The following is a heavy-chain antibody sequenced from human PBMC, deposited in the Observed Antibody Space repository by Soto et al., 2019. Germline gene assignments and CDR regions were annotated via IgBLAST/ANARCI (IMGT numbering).Heavy chain of an antibody. V-gene: IGHV3-23*01. Sequence: GGSLRLSCVASGFSFKNQDMCWVRQAPGKGLEWVSGISASGEYSYHADSVKGRFTISRDNSKNTLYMQMNSLRVEDTAVYYCAKAAPRREGWYYFDPGGQGALVTFPS. CDR1: GFSFKNQD. J-gene: IGHJ4*02. CDR2: ISASGEYS. D-gene: IGHD2-15*01. CDR3: AKAAPRREGWYYFDP.